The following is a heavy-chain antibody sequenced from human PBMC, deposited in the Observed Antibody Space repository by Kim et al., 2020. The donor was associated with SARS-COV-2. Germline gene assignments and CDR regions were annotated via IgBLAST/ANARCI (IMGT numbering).Heavy chain of an antibody. CDR3: ARGRGSCSGGGCYDY. Sequence: DSLKGRFTVSSDHSKNMLYLQMYSLRPEDTAVYYCARGRGSCSGGGCYDYWGQGALVTVSS. V-gene: IGHV3-53*01. J-gene: IGHJ4*02. D-gene: IGHD2-15*01.